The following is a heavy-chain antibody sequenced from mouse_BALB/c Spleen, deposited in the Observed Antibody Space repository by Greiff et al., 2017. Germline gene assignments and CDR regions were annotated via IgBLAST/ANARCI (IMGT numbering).Heavy chain of an antibody. Sequence: EVQLVESGGGLVQPGGSRKLSCAASGFTFSSFGMHWVRQAPEKGLEWVAYISSGSSTIYYADTVKGRFTISRDNLKNTLFLQMTSLRSEDTAMYYCAREDYDEAYWGQGTLVTVSA. CDR3: AREDYDEAY. D-gene: IGHD2-4*01. CDR2: ISSGSSTI. V-gene: IGHV5-17*02. CDR1: GFTFSSFG. J-gene: IGHJ3*01.